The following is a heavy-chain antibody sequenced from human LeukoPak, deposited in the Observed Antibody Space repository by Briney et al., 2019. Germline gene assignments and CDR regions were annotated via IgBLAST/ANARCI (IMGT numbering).Heavy chain of an antibody. CDR2: IYTSGST. V-gene: IGHV4-4*07. Sequence: SETLSLTCTVSGGSISSYYWSWIRQPAGKGLEWIGRIYTSGSTNYNPSLKSRVTISVDTSKNQFSLKLSSVTAADTAVYYCARGYDGSGYYYRNWYFDLWGRGTLVTVSS. J-gene: IGHJ2*01. CDR3: ARGYDGSGYYYRNWYFDL. D-gene: IGHD3-22*01. CDR1: GGSISSYY.